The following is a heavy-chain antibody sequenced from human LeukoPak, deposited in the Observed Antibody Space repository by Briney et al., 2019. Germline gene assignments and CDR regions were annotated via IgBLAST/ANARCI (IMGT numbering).Heavy chain of an antibody. D-gene: IGHD3-10*01. J-gene: IGHJ3*02. Sequence: GRFTISRDNAKNSLYLQMNSLRAEDTAVYYCAAYYYGLGSRAFDIWGQGTMVTVSS. CDR3: AAYYYGLGSRAFDI. V-gene: IGHV3-11*06.